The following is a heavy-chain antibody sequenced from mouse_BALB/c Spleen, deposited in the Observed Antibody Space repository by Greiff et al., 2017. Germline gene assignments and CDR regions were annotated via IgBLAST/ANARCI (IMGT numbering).Heavy chain of an antibody. Sequence: VQLQQSAAELARPGASVKMSCKASGYTFTSYTMHWVKQRPGQGLEWIGYINPSSGYTEYNQKFKDKTTLTADKSSSTAYMQLSSLTSEDSAVYYCARSTHYYGNPYAMDYWGQGTSVTVSS. V-gene: IGHV1-4*02. CDR2: INPSSGYT. CDR1: GYTFTSYT. D-gene: IGHD2-1*01. CDR3: ARSTHYYGNPYAMDY. J-gene: IGHJ4*01.